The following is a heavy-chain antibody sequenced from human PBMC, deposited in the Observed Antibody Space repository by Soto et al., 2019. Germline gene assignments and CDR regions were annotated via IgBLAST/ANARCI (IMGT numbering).Heavy chain of an antibody. V-gene: IGHV1-2*04. J-gene: IGHJ6*02. Sequence: QVQLVQSGAEVKKPGASVKVSCKASGYTFTGYYMHWVRQAPGQGLEWMGWINPNSGGTNYAQKFQGWVTMTRDTSISTAYMELSRLRSDDTAVYYCSRDRVDSSSWYFDGMDVWGQGTTVTVSS. D-gene: IGHD6-13*01. CDR2: INPNSGGT. CDR1: GYTFTGYY. CDR3: SRDRVDSSSWYFDGMDV.